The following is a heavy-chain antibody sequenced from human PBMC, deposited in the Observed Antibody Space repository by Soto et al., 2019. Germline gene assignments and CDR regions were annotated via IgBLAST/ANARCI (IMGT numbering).Heavy chain of an antibody. D-gene: IGHD3-16*01. CDR1: GFTFSSYV. CDR2: RSNTGSNI. CDR3: AKDKLSYYDGMDV. Sequence: QVQLGESGGGVVQPGRSRRLSCAASGFTFSSYVIHWFLQAPGKVLEWVAVRSNTGSNIYYVESVKGRLTISRDKSKNTVDLQMNSLRPEDTAMYYCAKDKLSYYDGMDVWGQGTTVTVSS. V-gene: IGHV3-30*18. J-gene: IGHJ6*02.